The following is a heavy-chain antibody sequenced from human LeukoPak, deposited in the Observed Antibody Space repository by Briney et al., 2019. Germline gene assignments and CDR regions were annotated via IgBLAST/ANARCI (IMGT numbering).Heavy chain of an antibody. CDR3: ARGRGSGSPYFDY. Sequence: ASETLSLTCAVYGGSFSGNYWSWIRQPPGKGLEWFGEISRGGSTNYNPSLKSRVTISVDTSKNQFSLKMSSVTAADTAVYYCARGRGSGSPYFDYWGQGILVTVSS. CDR1: GGSFSGNY. D-gene: IGHD3-10*01. J-gene: IGHJ4*02. V-gene: IGHV4-34*01. CDR2: ISRGGST.